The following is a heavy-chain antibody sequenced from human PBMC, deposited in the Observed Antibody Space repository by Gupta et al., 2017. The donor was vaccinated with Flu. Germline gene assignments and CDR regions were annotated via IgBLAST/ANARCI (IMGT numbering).Heavy chain of an antibody. CDR1: GFTFSSYA. Sequence: EVQLLESGGGLVQPGGSLRLSCAASGFTFSSYAMSWVRQAPGKGLEWVSAISGSGGSTYYADSVKGRFTISRDNSKNTLYLQMNSLRAEDTAVYYCAKDPPMDTAIYYYFDYWGQGTLVTVSS. J-gene: IGHJ4*02. CDR3: AKDPPMDTAIYYYFDY. D-gene: IGHD5-18*01. V-gene: IGHV3-23*01. CDR2: ISGSGGST.